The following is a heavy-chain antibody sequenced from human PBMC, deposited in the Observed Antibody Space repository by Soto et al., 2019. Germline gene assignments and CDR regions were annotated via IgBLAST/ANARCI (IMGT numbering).Heavy chain of an antibody. CDR1: GGSISTDHYH. CDR3: ARTVLGPDLLADSFVDYYYYMDV. J-gene: IGHJ6*03. V-gene: IGHV4-30-4*01. D-gene: IGHD3-9*01. CDR2: IHYSGSI. Sequence: SETLSLTCTVSGGSISTDHYHWTWIRQTPGKGLEWIGYIHYSGSIHFNPSLQSRVSMSVDSSRGQFSLRLNSVTAADTAVYYCARTVLGPDLLADSFVDYYYYMDVWGQGTTVTVSS.